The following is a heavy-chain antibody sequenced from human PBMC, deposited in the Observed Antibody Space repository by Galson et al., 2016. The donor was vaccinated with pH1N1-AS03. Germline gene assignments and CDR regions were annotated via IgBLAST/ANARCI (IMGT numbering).Heavy chain of an antibody. CDR2: IDWDDDK. J-gene: IGHJ4*02. Sequence: PALVKPTQTLTLTCTFSGFSLNTDGLRVSWIRQPPGKALEWLARIDWDDDKLYRTSLKTRLTIPKDTPKNQVVLTLTNVGPVDTATYYCGLTGIAATGYFDYWGQGTLVTVSS. V-gene: IGHV2-70*04. D-gene: IGHD6-13*01. CDR1: GFSLNTDGLR. CDR3: GLTGIAATGYFDY.